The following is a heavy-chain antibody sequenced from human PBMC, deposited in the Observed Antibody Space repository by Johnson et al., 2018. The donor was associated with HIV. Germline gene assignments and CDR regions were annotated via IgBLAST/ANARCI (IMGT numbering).Heavy chain of an antibody. CDR3: ARSTGPYSTYYYDSPDPDAFDI. D-gene: IGHD3-22*01. Sequence: QEKLVESGGGVVKPGRSLRLSCAASGFTFSSYAMHWVRQAPGKGLEWVAVISYDGSNKYYADSVKGRFTISRDNSKNTLYLQMNSLRAEDTAVYYCARSTGPYSTYYYDSPDPDAFDIWGQGTMVTVSS. CDR1: GFTFSSYA. CDR2: ISYDGSNK. J-gene: IGHJ3*02. V-gene: IGHV3-30-3*01.